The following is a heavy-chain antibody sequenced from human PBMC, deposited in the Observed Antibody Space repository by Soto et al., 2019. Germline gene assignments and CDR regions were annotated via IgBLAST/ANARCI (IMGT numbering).Heavy chain of an antibody. CDR2: IRSKANSYAT. D-gene: IGHD5-18*01. Sequence: EVQLVESGGGLVQPGGSLKLSCAASGFTFSGSAMHWVRQASGKGLEWVGRIRSKANSYATAYAASVKGRSTISRDDSKNTAYLQMNSLKTEDTAVYYCTNPQLYYGMDVWGQGTTVTVSS. V-gene: IGHV3-73*02. J-gene: IGHJ6*02. CDR3: TNPQLYYGMDV. CDR1: GFTFSGSA.